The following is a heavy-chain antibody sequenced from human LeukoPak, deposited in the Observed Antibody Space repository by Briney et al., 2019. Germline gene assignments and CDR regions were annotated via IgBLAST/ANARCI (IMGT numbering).Heavy chain of an antibody. J-gene: IGHJ5*02. CDR1: GFTFSSYW. CDR2: INTDGSST. Sequence: PGGSLRLSCAASGFTFSSYWMHWVRHAPGKGLVWVSRINTDGSSTSYADSVKGRFTISRDNAKNTLYLQMNSLRAGDTAVYYCAREYYDFWSGYYNWFDPWGQGTLVTVSS. CDR3: AREYYDFWSGYYNWFDP. V-gene: IGHV3-74*01. D-gene: IGHD3-3*01.